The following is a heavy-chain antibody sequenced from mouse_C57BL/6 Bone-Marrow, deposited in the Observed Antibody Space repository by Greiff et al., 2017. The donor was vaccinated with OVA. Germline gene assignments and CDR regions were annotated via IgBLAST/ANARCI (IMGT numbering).Heavy chain of an antibody. CDR1: EYEFPSHD. Sequence: EVKVVESGGGLVQPGESLKLSCESNEYEFPSHDMSWVRKTPEKRLELVAAINSDGGSTYYPDTMERRFIISRDNTKKTLYLQMSSLRSEDTALYYCAREGDGYYDYFDYWGQGTTLTVSS. J-gene: IGHJ2*01. V-gene: IGHV5-2*01. D-gene: IGHD2-3*01. CDR3: AREGDGYYDYFDY. CDR2: INSDGGST.